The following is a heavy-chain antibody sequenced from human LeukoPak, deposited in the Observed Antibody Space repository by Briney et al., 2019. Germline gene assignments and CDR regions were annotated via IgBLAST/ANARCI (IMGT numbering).Heavy chain of an antibody. CDR3: TRVTYYYDNSGYFHFDS. CDR1: GFTFRSYA. V-gene: IGHV3-49*04. Sequence: TGGSLRLSCAASGFTFRSYAMSWVRQAPGKGLEWVSFIRRKAHGGTTEYAASVKGRFSSSRDDSKSIAYLQMNSLKTEDTAVYFCTRVTYYYDNSGYFHFDSWGQGSLVTVSS. CDR2: IRRKAHGGTT. D-gene: IGHD3-22*01. J-gene: IGHJ4*02.